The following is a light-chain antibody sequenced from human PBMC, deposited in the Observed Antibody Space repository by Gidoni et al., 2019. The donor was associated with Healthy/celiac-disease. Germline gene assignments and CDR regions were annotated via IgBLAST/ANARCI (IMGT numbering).Light chain of an antibody. CDR3: NSRDSSGNLVV. CDR1: SLRSYY. Sequence: SSELTQAPAVSVALGQTVRITCQGDSLRSYYASWYQQKQGQAPVLVIYGKNNRPSGIPDRFSGSSSGNTASLTITGAQAEDEADYYCNSRDSSGNLVVFGGGTKLTVL. CDR2: GKN. V-gene: IGLV3-19*01. J-gene: IGLJ2*01.